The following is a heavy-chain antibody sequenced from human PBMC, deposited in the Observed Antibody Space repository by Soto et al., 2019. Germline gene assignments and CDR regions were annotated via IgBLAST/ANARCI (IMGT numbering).Heavy chain of an antibody. J-gene: IGHJ4*02. D-gene: IGHD3-22*01. V-gene: IGHV3-53*02. CDR2: IYSGGST. CDR1: GFTVSSNY. Sequence: EVQLVETGGGLIQPGGSLRLSCAASGFTVSSNYMSWVRQAPGKGLEWVSVIYSGGSTYYADSVKGRFTISRDNSKNTLYLQLNSLRAEDTAVYYCATHHTPDYYASSGYLDYWGQGTLVTVSS. CDR3: ATHHTPDYYASSGYLDY.